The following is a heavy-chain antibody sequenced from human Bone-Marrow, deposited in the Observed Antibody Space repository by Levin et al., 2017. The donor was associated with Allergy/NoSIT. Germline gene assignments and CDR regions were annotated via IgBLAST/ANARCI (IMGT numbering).Heavy chain of an antibody. CDR3: VRDVVAGTRYFAL. J-gene: IGHJ2*01. D-gene: IGHD6-19*01. V-gene: IGHV3-53*01. CDR2: LYSDGPT. CDR1: GFTISSNY. Sequence: GGSLRLSCAASGFTISSNYMSWVRQAPGKGLEWVSVLYSDGPTYYADSAKGRFTISRDNSKNNLFLQMNTLTVEDTAVYYCVRDVVAGTRYFALWGRGTLVTVSS.